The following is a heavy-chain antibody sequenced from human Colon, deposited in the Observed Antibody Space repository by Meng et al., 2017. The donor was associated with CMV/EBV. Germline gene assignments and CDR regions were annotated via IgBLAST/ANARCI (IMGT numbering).Heavy chain of an antibody. CDR3: TRGRLGVPGVLQAPEY. CDR1: GFTLSDYW. Sequence: GGSLRLSCAASGFTLSDYWMHWVRQAPGKGLEWVSQIDPDGTDTTYADSVKGRFTVSRDNARKTVFLQMNSLRADDTAVYFCTRGRLGVPGVLQAPEYWGQGTLVTVPS. CDR2: IDPDGTDT. D-gene: IGHD3-3*01. J-gene: IGHJ4*02. V-gene: IGHV3-74*01.